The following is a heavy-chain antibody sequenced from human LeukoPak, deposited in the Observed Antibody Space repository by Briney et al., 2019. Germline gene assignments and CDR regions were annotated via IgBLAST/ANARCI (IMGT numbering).Heavy chain of an antibody. D-gene: IGHD3-9*01. V-gene: IGHV3-23*01. CDR1: GFTFSSYA. CDR3: AKVGVVARYFDWLLYSYYYMDV. Sequence: PGGSLRLSCAASGFTFSSYAMSWVRQAPGKGLEWVSAISGSGGSTYYADSVKGRFTISRDNSKNTLYLQMNSLRAEDTAVYYCAKVGVVARYFDWLLYSYYYMDVWGKGTTVTISS. CDR2: ISGSGGST. J-gene: IGHJ6*03.